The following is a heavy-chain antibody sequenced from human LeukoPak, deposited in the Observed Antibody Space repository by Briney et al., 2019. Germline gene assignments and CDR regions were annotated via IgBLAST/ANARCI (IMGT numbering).Heavy chain of an antibody. CDR2: IIPIFGTA. J-gene: IGHJ4*02. CDR3: AMGENKVFWSGYYNPFYFDY. Sequence: GASVKVSCKASGGTFSSYAISWVRQAPGQGLEWMGGIIPIFGTANYAQKLQGRVTMTTDTSTSTAYMKLRSLRSDDTAVYYCAMGENKVFWSGYYNPFYFDYWGQGTLVTVSS. D-gene: IGHD3-3*01. CDR1: GGTFSSYA. V-gene: IGHV1-69*05.